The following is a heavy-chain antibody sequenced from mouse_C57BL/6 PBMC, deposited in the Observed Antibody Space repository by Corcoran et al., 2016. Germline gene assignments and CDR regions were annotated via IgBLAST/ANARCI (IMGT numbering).Heavy chain of an antibody. Sequence: QVQLKQSGAELVRPGASVKLSCKASGYTFTDYYINWVKQRPGQGLEWIARIYPGSGNTYYNEKFKGKATLTAEKYSSTAYMQLSSLTSEDSAVYFCARYSKGAMDYWGQGTSVTVSS. D-gene: IGHD2-5*01. CDR2: IYPGSGNT. V-gene: IGHV1-76*01. J-gene: IGHJ4*01. CDR1: GYTFTDYY. CDR3: ARYSKGAMDY.